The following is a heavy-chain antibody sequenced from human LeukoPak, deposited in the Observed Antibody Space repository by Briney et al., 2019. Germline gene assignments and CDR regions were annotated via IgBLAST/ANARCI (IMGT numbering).Heavy chain of an antibody. Sequence: GGSLRLSCAASGFTFSSYSMNWVRQAPGKGLEWVSSISSSSSYIYYADSVKGRFTISRDNAKNSLYLQMNSLRAEDTAVYYCARADCSSTSCPNPFDYWGQGTLVTVSS. J-gene: IGHJ4*02. CDR3: ARADCSSTSCPNPFDY. D-gene: IGHD2-2*01. CDR1: GFTFSSYS. V-gene: IGHV3-21*01. CDR2: ISSSSSYI.